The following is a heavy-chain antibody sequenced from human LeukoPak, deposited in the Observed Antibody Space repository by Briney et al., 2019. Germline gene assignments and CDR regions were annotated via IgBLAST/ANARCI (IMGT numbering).Heavy chain of an antibody. CDR2: IPSGGSNI. V-gene: IGHV3-23*03. CDR1: GFHFRTYG. J-gene: IGHJ4*02. CDR3: AREGPEYFDY. Sequence: GGSLRLSCVASGFHFRTYGMSWVRQAPGKGLEWVSAIPSGGSNIYYADSVKGRFTISRDNSKNTLYLQMNSLRAEDTAVYYCAREGPEYFDYWGQGTLVTVSS.